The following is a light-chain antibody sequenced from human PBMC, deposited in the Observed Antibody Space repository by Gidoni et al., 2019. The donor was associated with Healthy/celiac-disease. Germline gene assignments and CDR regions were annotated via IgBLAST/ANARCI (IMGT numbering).Light chain of an antibody. J-gene: IGLJ2*01. Sequence: NFMLTQPHSVSASPGKTVTLSFTRSSGSIASNYVQWYQQRPGSSPTTVIYEDNQRPSGVPDRFSGSIDSSSNSASLTISGLKTEDEADYYCQSYDSSIYVVFGGGTKLTVL. V-gene: IGLV6-57*01. CDR2: EDN. CDR1: SGSIASNY. CDR3: QSYDSSIYVV.